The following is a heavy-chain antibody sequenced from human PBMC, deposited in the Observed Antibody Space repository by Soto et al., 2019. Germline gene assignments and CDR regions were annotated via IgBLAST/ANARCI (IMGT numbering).Heavy chain of an antibody. CDR3: AKGLVDYYDSRAQYFQH. D-gene: IGHD3-22*01. J-gene: IGHJ1*01. V-gene: IGHV3-23*01. Sequence: GGSLRLSCAASGFTFSSYAMSWVRQAPGKGLEWVSAISGSGGSTYYADSVKGRFTISRDSSKNTLYLQMNSLRAEDTAVYYCAKGLVDYYDSRAQYFQHWGQGTLVTVSS. CDR1: GFTFSSYA. CDR2: ISGSGGST.